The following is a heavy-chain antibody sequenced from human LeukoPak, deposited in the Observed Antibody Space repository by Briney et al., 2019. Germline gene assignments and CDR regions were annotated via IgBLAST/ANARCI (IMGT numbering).Heavy chain of an antibody. V-gene: IGHV3-48*01. Sequence: GGSLRLSCAASGFTFSSYSMNWVRQAPGKGLEWVSYISSSSSTIYYADSVKGRFTISRDNAKNSLYLQMNSLRAEDTAVYYCASPYSSSSCMTDYWGQGTLVTVSS. D-gene: IGHD6-6*01. CDR1: GFTFSSYS. J-gene: IGHJ4*02. CDR3: ASPYSSSSCMTDY. CDR2: ISSSSSTI.